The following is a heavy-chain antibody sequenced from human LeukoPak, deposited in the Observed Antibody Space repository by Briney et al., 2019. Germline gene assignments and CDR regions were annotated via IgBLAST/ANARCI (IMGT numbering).Heavy chain of an antibody. J-gene: IGHJ4*02. V-gene: IGHV3-23*01. CDR1: GFTFSSYA. D-gene: IGHD3-22*01. Sequence: GGSLRLSCAASGFTFSSYAMSWVRQAPGKGLEWVSAISGSGGSTYYADSVKGRFTISRDNSKNTLYLQMNSLRAEDTAVYYCAETQYYYDSSGYIEDMSGFDYWGQGTLVTVSS. CDR2: ISGSGGST. CDR3: AETQYYYDSSGYIEDMSGFDY.